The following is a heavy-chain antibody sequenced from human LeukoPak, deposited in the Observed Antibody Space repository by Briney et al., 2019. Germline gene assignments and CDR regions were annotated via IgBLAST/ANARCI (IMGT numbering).Heavy chain of an antibody. D-gene: IGHD2-8*02. Sequence: GGSLTPSCALSGLTLSSYSMLWVRPRPDKGLEWVAYIADHGSNKYYADSVKGRFTISRDNSKRTLYLQMTNLTADDTAVYYCAKDGSWSCTDWGQGALVTVSS. CDR1: GLTLSSYS. CDR3: AKDGSWSCTD. CDR2: IADHGSNK. V-gene: IGHV3-30*02. J-gene: IGHJ4*02.